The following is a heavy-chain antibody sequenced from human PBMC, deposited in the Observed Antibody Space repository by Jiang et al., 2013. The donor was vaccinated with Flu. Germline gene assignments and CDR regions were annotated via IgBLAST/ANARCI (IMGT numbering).Heavy chain of an antibody. CDR3: AREGLVGAKGTDAFDI. V-gene: IGHV4-59*01. Sequence: TISVDTSKNQFSLKLSSVTAADTAVYYCAREGLVGAKGTDAFDIWGQGTMVTVSS. J-gene: IGHJ3*02. D-gene: IGHD1-26*01.